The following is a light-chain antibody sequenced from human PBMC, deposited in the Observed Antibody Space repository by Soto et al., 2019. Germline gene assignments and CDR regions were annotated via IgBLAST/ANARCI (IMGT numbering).Light chain of an antibody. J-gene: IGLJ3*02. CDR2: GDN. V-gene: IGLV1-40*01. Sequence: QPVLTQPPSVSGAPGQRVTISCTGSSSNIGARYDVHWYQHLPGTAPKLLIHGDNNRPSGVPERFSGSKSGTSASLAITGLQAEDEADYYCQSYDSSLSGWVFGGGTKLTVL. CDR1: SSNIGARYD. CDR3: QSYDSSLSGWV.